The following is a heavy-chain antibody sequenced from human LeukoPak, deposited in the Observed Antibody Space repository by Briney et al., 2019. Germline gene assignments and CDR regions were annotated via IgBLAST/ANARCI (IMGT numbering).Heavy chain of an antibody. CDR2: INPSGGST. D-gene: IGHD3-3*01. V-gene: IGHV1-46*01. CDR3: ARGPSYDFWSGYYYIYYYYGMDV. CDR1: GYTFTSYY. J-gene: IGHJ6*02. Sequence: ASVKVSCKASGYTFTSYYMHWVRQAPGQGLEWMGIINPSGGSTSYAQKFQGRVTMTRDTSTSTVYMELSSLRSEDTAVYYCARGPSYDFWSGYYYIYYYYGMDVWGQGTTVTVSS.